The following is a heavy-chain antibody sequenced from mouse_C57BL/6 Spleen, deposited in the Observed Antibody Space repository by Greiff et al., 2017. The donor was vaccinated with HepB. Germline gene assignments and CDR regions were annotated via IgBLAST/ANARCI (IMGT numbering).Heavy chain of an antibody. CDR1: GYTFTEYT. J-gene: IGHJ4*01. D-gene: IGHD4-1*01. V-gene: IGHV1-62-2*01. CDR3: ARHEGLGQAMDY. CDR2: FYPGSGSI. Sequence: QVHVKQSGAELVKPGASVKLSCKASGYTFTEYTIHWVKQRSGQGLEWIGWFYPGSGSIKYNEKFKDKATLTADKSSSTVYMELSRLTSEDSAVYFCARHEGLGQAMDYWGQGTSVTVSS.